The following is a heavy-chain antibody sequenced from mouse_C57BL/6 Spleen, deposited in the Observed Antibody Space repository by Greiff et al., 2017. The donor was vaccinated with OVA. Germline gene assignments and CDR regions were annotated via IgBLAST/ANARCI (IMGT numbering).Heavy chain of an antibody. J-gene: IGHJ3*01. Sequence: QVQLQQPGAELVMPGASVKLSCKASGYTFTNYWMHWVKQRPGQGLEWIGEIDPSDSYTNYNQKFKGKSTLTVDKSSSTAYMQVSSLTSEDSAVYYCARSYYRNPFAYWGQGTLVTVSA. CDR2: IDPSDSYT. CDR1: GYTFTNYW. D-gene: IGHD2-5*01. V-gene: IGHV1-69*01. CDR3: ARSYYRNPFAY.